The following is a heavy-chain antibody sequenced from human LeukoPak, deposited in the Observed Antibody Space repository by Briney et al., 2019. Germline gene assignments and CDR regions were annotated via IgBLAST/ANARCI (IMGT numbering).Heavy chain of an antibody. J-gene: IGHJ2*01. D-gene: IGHD4-17*01. CDR2: IYYSGST. Sequence: PSETLSLTCTVSGGSISSGDYYWSWIRQPPGKGLEWIGYIYYSGSTYYNPSLKSRVTISVDTSKSQFSLKLSSVTAADTAVYYCARIQYGALYFDLWGRGTLVTVSS. CDR3: ARIQYGALYFDL. CDR1: GGSISSGDYY. V-gene: IGHV4-30-4*01.